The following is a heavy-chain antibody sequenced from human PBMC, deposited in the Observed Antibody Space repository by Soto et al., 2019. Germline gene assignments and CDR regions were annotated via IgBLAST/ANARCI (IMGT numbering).Heavy chain of an antibody. D-gene: IGHD4-17*01. J-gene: IGHJ6*03. V-gene: IGHV1-8*01. CDR3: ARGYAPNPYYYYYYMDV. CDR1: GYTFTSYD. CDR2: MNPNSGNT. Sequence: ASVKGSCKASGYTFTSYDINWVRQATGQGLEWMGWMNPNSGNTGYAQKFQGRVTMTRNTSISTAYMELGSLRSEDTAVYYCARGYAPNPYYYYYYMDVWGKGTTVTVSS.